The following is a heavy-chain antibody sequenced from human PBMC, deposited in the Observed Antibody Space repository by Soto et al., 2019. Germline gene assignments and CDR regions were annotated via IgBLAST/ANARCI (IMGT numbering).Heavy chain of an antibody. Sequence: QVQLQESGPGLVKPSQTLSLTCTVSGGSISSGGYYWSWIRQHPGKGLEWIGYIYYSGSTYYNPSLKSRVTISVDTSKNQFSLKLSSVTAADTAVYYCARGPAPLEDYVWGSYRQAYFDYWGQGTLVTVSS. D-gene: IGHD3-16*02. J-gene: IGHJ4*02. CDR3: ARGPAPLEDYVWGSYRQAYFDY. CDR1: GGSISSGGYY. V-gene: IGHV4-31*03. CDR2: IYYSGST.